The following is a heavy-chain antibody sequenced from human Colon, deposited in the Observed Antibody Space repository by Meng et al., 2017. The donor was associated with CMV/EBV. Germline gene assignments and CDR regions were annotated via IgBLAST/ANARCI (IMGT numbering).Heavy chain of an antibody. D-gene: IGHD3-3*01. CDR3: ARVLWSGYPDY. CDR1: GGSFSGYY. V-gene: IGHV4-34*01. CDR2: INHSGST. Sequence: GSLRLSCAVYGGSFSGYYWSWIRQPPGKGLEWIGEINHSGSTNYNPSLKSRVTISVDTSKNQFSLKLSSVTAADTAAYYCARVLWSGYPDYWGQGTLVTVSS. J-gene: IGHJ4*02.